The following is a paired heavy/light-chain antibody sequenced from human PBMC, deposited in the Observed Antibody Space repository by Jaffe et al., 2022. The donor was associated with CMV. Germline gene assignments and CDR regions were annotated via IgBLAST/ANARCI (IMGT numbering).Light chain of an antibody. V-gene: IGKV3-20*01. J-gene: IGKJ3*01. CDR2: GAS. CDR3: QQYGSSPRGFT. CDR1: QSVSSSY. Sequence: EIVLTQSPGTLSLSPGERATLSCRASQSVSSSYLAWFQQKPGQAPRLLIYGASSRATGIPDRFSGSGSGSDFTLTISRLEPEDFVVYYCQQYGSSPRGFTFGPGTKVDIK.
Heavy chain of an antibody. J-gene: IGHJ6*03. Sequence: QVQLQESGPGLVKPSETLSLTCTVSGGSISSYYWSWIRQPPGKGLEWIGDIYSSGTTNYNPSLKSRVTISEDTSKNHFSLKLSSVTAADTAVYYCARVNYQLLNRDYYYYMDVWGKGTTVTVSS. CDR3: ARVNYQLLNRDYYYYMDV. CDR2: IYSSGTT. D-gene: IGHD2-2*01. V-gene: IGHV4-59*01. CDR1: GGSISSYY.